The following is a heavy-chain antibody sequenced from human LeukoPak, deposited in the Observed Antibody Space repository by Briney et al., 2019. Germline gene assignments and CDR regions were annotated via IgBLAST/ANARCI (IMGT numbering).Heavy chain of an antibody. D-gene: IGHD3-22*01. CDR1: GFTFDDYA. J-gene: IGHJ4*02. V-gene: IGHV3-23*01. Sequence: TGGSLRLSCAASGFTFDDYAMHWVRQAPGKGLEWVSGISWNSGSTYYADSVKGRFTISRDNSKNTLYLQMNSLRAEDTAVYYCAKEGGSGYYGYFDYWGQGTLVTVSS. CDR3: AKEGGSGYYGYFDY. CDR2: ISWNSGST.